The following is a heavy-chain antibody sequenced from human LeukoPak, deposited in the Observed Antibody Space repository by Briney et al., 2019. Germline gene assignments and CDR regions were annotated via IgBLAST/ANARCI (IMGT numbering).Heavy chain of an antibody. D-gene: IGHD1-26*01. CDR3: ARVVGEGLGFDY. Sequence: SETLSLTCTVSGGSISSGSYYWSWIRQPAGKGLEWIGRIYTSGSTNYNPSLKSRVTISVDTSKNQFSLKLSSVTAADTAVYYCARVVGEGLGFDYWGQGTLVTVSS. V-gene: IGHV4-61*02. CDR2: IYTSGST. J-gene: IGHJ4*02. CDR1: GGSISSGSYY.